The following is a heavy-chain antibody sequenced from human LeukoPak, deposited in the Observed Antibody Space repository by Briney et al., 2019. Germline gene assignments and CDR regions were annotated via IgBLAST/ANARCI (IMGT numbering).Heavy chain of an antibody. D-gene: IGHD6-6*01. J-gene: IGHJ6*03. V-gene: IGHV4-34*01. Sequence: PSETLSLTCAVYGGSFSGYQWSWIRQPPGKGMEWIGEINHSGSTNYNPSLKSRVTISLDTSKNQVSLKVSSVTAADTAVYYCARRGAARGGYFYSYMDVWGKGTTVTVSS. CDR3: ARRGAARGGYFYSYMDV. CDR1: GGSFSGYQ. CDR2: INHSGST.